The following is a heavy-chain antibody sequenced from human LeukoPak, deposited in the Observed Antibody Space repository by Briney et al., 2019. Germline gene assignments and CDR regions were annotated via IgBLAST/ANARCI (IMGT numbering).Heavy chain of an antibody. V-gene: IGHV4-38-2*02. D-gene: IGHD6-13*01. CDR1: SYSISSGYY. CDR2: INSNGHT. J-gene: IGHJ5*02. CDR3: AGEAAGGHNWFDP. Sequence: PSETLSLTCTVSSYSISSGYYWTWLRQPPGEGLQWIGSINSNGHTYYSPSLKSRVSISVDTSNNQFSLRLTSVTAADTAVYYCAGEAAGGHNWFDPWGQGTLVTVSS.